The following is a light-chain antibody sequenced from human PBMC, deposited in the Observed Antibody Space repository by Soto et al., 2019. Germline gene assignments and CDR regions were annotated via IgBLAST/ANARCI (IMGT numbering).Light chain of an antibody. Sequence: EIMLTHSPGTLSLTPGDRSTLSCRASQNLGSGYLAWYQQKPGQAPRILIYAASSRATGIPDRFSGSGSGTDFSLTISRLEPEDFAVYYCQQRSNWSITFGQGTRLE. CDR1: QNLGSGY. CDR3: QQRSNWSIT. J-gene: IGKJ5*01. V-gene: IGKV3D-20*02. CDR2: AAS.